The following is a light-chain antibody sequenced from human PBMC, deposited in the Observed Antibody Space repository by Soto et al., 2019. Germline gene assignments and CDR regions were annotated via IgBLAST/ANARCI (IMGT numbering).Light chain of an antibody. CDR2: DVS. V-gene: IGLV2-14*01. Sequence: QSALTQPASVSGSPEQSITISCTGTSSDVGGYNYVSWYQQHPGKAPKLMIYDVSNRPSGVSNRFSGSKSGNTASLTISGLQAEDEADYYCSSYTSSSTGYVFGTGTKLTVL. CDR1: SSDVGGYNY. J-gene: IGLJ1*01. CDR3: SSYTSSSTGYV.